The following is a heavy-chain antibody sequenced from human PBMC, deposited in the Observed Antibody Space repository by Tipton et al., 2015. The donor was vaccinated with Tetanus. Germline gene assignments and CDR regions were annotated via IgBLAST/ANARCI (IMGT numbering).Heavy chain of an antibody. CDR3: ARSSTTVTPRAFDV. D-gene: IGHD4-17*01. Sequence: TLSLTCNVSGASMSSSSYYWDWIRQPPGKGLEWIGSIYYSGSSYYNPSLESRVTISLDTSKNRFSLKLTSVTAADAAVYYCARSSTTVTPRAFDVWGQGTMVTVSS. V-gene: IGHV4-39*01. CDR2: IYYSGSS. CDR1: GASMSSSSYY. J-gene: IGHJ3*01.